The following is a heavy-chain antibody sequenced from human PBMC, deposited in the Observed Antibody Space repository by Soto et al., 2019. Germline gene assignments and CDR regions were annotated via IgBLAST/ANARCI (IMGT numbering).Heavy chain of an antibody. CDR2: IFWNGGGQ. CDR1: GFRSNDHA. D-gene: IGHD3-10*01. J-gene: IGHJ4*02. CDR3: LKDIGPGGLDN. V-gene: IGHV3-9*02. Sequence: EEQLVESGGDLVQPGRSLRLSCVASGFRSNDHAMHWIRQAPGKGLEWAAGIFWNGGGQGYADSVKGRFTISRDNAKNALYLQTDRLRVEDSGFYYCLKDIGPGGLDNWGQGTLVTVSS.